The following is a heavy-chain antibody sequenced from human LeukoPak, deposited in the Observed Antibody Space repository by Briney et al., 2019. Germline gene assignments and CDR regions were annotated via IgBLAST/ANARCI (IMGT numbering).Heavy chain of an antibody. CDR2: INHSGST. J-gene: IGHJ5*02. CDR3: ARRPLYCSGGSCFFDP. Sequence: PSETLSLTCAVYGGSFSGYYWSWIRQPPGKGLEWIGEINHSGSTNYNPSLKSRVTISVDTSENQFSLKLSSVTAADTAVYYCARRPLYCSGGSCFFDPWGQGTLVTVSS. CDR1: GGSFSGYY. D-gene: IGHD2-15*01. V-gene: IGHV4-34*01.